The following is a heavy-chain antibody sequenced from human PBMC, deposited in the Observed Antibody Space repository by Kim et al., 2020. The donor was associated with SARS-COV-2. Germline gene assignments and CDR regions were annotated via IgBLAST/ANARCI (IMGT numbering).Heavy chain of an antibody. J-gene: IGHJ6*01. D-gene: IGHD3-10*01. CDR3: TGVIRLAYYYYYG. V-gene: IGHV3-11*03. Sequence: GGSLRLSCTASGCTISSYYRSWIRQAPGKGLEWVAYINNSSSYTNYADSKRRRFIIASKTTNHSLYLLRTMLGAEKTVEYYWTGVIRLAYYYYYG. CDR2: INNSSSYT. CDR1: GCTISSYY.